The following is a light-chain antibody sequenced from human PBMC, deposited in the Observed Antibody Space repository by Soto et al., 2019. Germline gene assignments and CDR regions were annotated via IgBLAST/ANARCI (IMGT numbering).Light chain of an antibody. Sequence: EIGVTKSAFTLSVSPGERATLSCRASQSVSSNLAWYQQKPGQAPRLLIYGASTRATGIPARFSGSGSGTEFTLTISSLQSEDFAVYYCQQYGSSGTFGQGTKVDI. CDR2: GAS. CDR1: QSVSSN. J-gene: IGKJ1*01. V-gene: IGKV3D-15*01. CDR3: QQYGSSGT.